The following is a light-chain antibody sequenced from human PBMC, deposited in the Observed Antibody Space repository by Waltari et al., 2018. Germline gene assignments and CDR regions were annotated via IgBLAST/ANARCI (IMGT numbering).Light chain of an antibody. CDR3: QQRSNWPLT. Sequence: EIVLTQSPATLSFSPGERATLSCRASQSVRSYLAWYQQKPGQAPRLLIYDASNRATGIPARFSGSGSGTDFTLTISSLEPEDSAVYYCQQRSNWPLTFGGGTKVEIK. J-gene: IGKJ4*01. V-gene: IGKV3-11*01. CDR2: DAS. CDR1: QSVRSY.